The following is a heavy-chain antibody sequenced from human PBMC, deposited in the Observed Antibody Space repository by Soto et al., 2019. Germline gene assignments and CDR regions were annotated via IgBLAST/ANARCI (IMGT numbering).Heavy chain of an antibody. CDR2: IYYSGST. J-gene: IGHJ4*02. Sequence: PSETLSLTCTVSGGSISSGGYYWSWIRQHPGKGLEWIGYIYYSGSTYYNPSLKSRVTISVDTSKNQFSLKLSSVTAADTAVYYCARVERSGYDSWVGVAVAGPDYWGQGTLVTVSS. V-gene: IGHV4-31*03. CDR1: GGSISSGGYY. CDR3: ARVERSGYDSWVGVAVAGPDY. D-gene: IGHD6-19*01.